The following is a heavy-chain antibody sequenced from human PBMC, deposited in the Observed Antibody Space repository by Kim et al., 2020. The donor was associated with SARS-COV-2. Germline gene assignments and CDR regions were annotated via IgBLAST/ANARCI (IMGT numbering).Heavy chain of an antibody. Sequence: ASVKVSCKASGYTFTSYAMHWVRQAPGQRLEWMGWINAGNGNTKYSQKFQGRVTITRDTSASTAYMELSSLRSEDTAVYYCARDRTTVTTQFDYWGQGTLVTVSS. CDR3: ARDRTTVTTQFDY. D-gene: IGHD4-17*01. J-gene: IGHJ4*02. CDR1: GYTFTSYA. V-gene: IGHV1-3*01. CDR2: INAGNGNT.